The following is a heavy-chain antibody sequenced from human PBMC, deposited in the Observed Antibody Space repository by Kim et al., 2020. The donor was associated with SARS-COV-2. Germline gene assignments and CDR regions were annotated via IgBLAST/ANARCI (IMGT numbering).Heavy chain of an antibody. Sequence: AQKLQGRVTMTTDTSTSTAYMELRSLRADDTAVYYCARENTDYYYYGMDVWGQGTTVTVSS. CDR3: ARENTDYYYYGMDV. V-gene: IGHV1-18*01. J-gene: IGHJ6*02.